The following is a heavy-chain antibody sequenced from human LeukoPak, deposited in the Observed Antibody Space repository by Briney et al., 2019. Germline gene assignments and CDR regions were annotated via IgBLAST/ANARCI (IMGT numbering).Heavy chain of an antibody. Sequence: GGSLRLSCAASGSTFSDYYMSWIRQAPGKGLEWVSYISSGGSSIYYADSVRGRFTNSRDNAKNSLYLQMNSLRAEDTAVYYFARDHGGYWGFEFWGQGTLVTASS. D-gene: IGHD2-21*01. V-gene: IGHV3-11*04. J-gene: IGHJ4*02. CDR3: ARDHGGYWGFEF. CDR1: GSTFSDYY. CDR2: ISSGGSSI.